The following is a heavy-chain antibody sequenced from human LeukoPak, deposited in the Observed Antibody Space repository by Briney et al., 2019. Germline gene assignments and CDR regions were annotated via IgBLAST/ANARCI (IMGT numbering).Heavy chain of an antibody. CDR3: ARHTVGVVVAAHAFDI. D-gene: IGHD2-15*01. V-gene: IGHV4-59*08. CDR1: GGSISSYY. Sequence: SETLSLTCTVSGGSISSYYWTWIRQPPGKGLEWIGYIYYSGSTNYNPSLKSRVTISVDTSKNQFSLKLSSVTAADTAVYYCARHTVGVVVAAHAFDIWGQGKMVTVSS. CDR2: IYYSGST. J-gene: IGHJ3*02.